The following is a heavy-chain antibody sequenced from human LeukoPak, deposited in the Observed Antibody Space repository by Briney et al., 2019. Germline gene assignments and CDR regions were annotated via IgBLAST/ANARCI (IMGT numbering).Heavy chain of an antibody. V-gene: IGHV1-2*02. CDR1: GYTFTGYY. D-gene: IGHD5-18*01. Sequence: ASVKVSCKASGYTFTGYYMHWVRQAPGQGLEGMGWINPNSGGTNYAQKFQGRVTMTRDTSISTAYMELSRLRSDDTAVYYCARDNLYSYGYGNAFDIWGQGTMVTVSS. J-gene: IGHJ3*02. CDR2: INPNSGGT. CDR3: ARDNLYSYGYGNAFDI.